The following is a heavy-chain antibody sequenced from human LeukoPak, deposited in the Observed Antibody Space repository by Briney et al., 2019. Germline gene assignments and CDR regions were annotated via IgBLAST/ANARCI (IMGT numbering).Heavy chain of an antibody. D-gene: IGHD5/OR15-5a*01. V-gene: IGHV1-2*02. CDR2: INPTSGGT. Sequence: ASVKVSCKASGYTFIGYYLHWVRQAPGQGLEWMGWINPTSGGTNYAQKFQDRVTMTRDTSVNTAYMELSRLTSDDTAVYYCARLVGLSTTASYWGQGTLVIVSS. J-gene: IGHJ4*02. CDR1: GYTFIGYY. CDR3: ARLVGLSTTASY.